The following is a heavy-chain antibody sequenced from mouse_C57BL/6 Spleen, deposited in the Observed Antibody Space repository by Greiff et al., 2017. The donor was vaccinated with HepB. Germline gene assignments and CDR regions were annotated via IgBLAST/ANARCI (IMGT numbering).Heavy chain of an antibody. V-gene: IGHV5-4*03. Sequence: DVKLVESGGGLVKPGGSLKLSCAASGFTFSSYAMSWVRQTPEKRLEWVATISDGGSYTYYPDNVKGRFTISRDNAKNNLYLQMSHLKSEDTAIYYCASSFYDYEAWFAYWGQGTLVTVSA. D-gene: IGHD2-4*01. CDR3: ASSFYDYEAWFAY. J-gene: IGHJ3*01. CDR1: GFTFSSYA. CDR2: ISDGGSYT.